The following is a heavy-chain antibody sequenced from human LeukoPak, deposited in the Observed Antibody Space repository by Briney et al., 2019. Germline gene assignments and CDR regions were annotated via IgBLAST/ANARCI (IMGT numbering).Heavy chain of an antibody. D-gene: IGHD6-19*01. J-gene: IGHJ4*02. CDR3: ARIRAVAGRELGY. CDR1: GYTFTGYY. CDR2: INPNSGGT. V-gene: IGHV1-2*02. Sequence: GASVKVSCKASGYTFTGYYMHWVRQAPGQGLEWMGWINPNSGGTNNAQKFQGRVTMTRDTSISTAYMELSRLRSDDTAVYYCARIRAVAGRELGYWGQGTLVTVSS.